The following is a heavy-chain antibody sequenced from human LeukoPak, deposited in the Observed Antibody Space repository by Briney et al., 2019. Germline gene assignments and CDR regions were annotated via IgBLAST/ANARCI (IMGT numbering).Heavy chain of an antibody. Sequence: ASVKVSCKASGYTFTGYYMHWVRQAPGQGLEWMGWINPNSGGTNYAQKFQGRVTMTRDTSISTAYMELSRLRSDDTAVYYCARGGELTGGSGAPFDYWGQGTLVTVSS. CDR3: ARGGELTGGSGAPFDY. J-gene: IGHJ4*02. CDR2: INPNSGGT. D-gene: IGHD7-27*01. V-gene: IGHV1-2*02. CDR1: GYTFTGYY.